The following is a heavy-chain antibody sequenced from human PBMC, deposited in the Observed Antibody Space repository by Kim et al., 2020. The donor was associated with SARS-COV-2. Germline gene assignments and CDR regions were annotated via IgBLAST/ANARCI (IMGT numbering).Heavy chain of an antibody. V-gene: IGHV4-30-4*01. CDR1: GGSISSGDYY. CDR3: ARTKILAVPAAMDRQGWFDP. D-gene: IGHD2-2*01. CDR2: IYYSGST. J-gene: IGHJ5*02. Sequence: SETLSLTCTVSGGSISSGDYYWSWIRQPPGKGLEGIGYIYYSGSTYYNPSLKSRVTISVDTSKNQFSLKLSSVTAADTAVYYCARTKILAVPAAMDRQGWFDPWGQGTLVTVSS.